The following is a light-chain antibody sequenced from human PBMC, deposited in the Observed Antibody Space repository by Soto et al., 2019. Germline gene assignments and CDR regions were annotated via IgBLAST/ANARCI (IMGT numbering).Light chain of an antibody. Sequence: QSVLTQPASVSGSPGQSITISCTGTSSDVGGFKYVSWYQQHPGKAPKLIIYEVSNRPSGVSDRFTGSKSGFPGSKSGSTASLTISGLQADDEADYYCGSYTSSGTLIFGGGTKVTVL. V-gene: IGLV2-14*01. CDR3: GSYTSSGTLI. J-gene: IGLJ2*01. CDR2: EVS. CDR1: SSDVGGFKY.